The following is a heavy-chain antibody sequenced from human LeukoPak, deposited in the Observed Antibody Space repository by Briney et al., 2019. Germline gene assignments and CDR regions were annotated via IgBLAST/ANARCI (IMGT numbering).Heavy chain of an antibody. CDR1: GFTFSCYG. V-gene: IGHV3-23*01. J-gene: IGHJ4*02. CDR2: ISGSGGST. CDR3: ARVSRDGYNYPIDY. Sequence: GGSVRLSCAASGFTFSCYGMRWVRQAPGKGLEGVSAISGSGGSTYYADSVKGRFTISRDNSKNTLYLQMNSLRAEDTAVYYCARVSRDGYNYPIDYWGQGTLVTVSS. D-gene: IGHD5-24*01.